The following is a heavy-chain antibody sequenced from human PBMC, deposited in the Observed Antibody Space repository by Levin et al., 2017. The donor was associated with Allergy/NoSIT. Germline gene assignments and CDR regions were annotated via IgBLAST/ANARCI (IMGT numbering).Heavy chain of an antibody. Sequence: GGSLRLSCTASGFTFSSHAMHWVRQAPGKGLEWVAVISYDGRNIYYADSVKGRFTISRDNSKNTLYLQMNSLRAEDTAIYYCARVLGFCGGGTCVDYYFDYWGQGTLVTVSS. V-gene: IGHV3-30*04. J-gene: IGHJ4*02. CDR2: ISYDGRNI. CDR3: ARVLGFCGGGTCVDYYFDY. CDR1: GFTFSSHA. D-gene: IGHD2-15*01.